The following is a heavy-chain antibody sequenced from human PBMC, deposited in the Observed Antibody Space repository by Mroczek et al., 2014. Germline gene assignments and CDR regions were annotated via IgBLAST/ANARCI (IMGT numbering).Heavy chain of an antibody. V-gene: IGHV4-59*12. Sequence: QVQLQESGPGLVKPSETLSLTCTVSGGSISSYYWSWIRQPPGKGLEWIGYIYYSGSTNYNPSLKSRVTISVDTSKNQFSLKLSSVTAADTAVYYCARGAVRKIDYWGQGTLVTVPS. D-gene: IGHD3-16*02. CDR1: GGSISSYY. CDR2: IYYSGST. CDR3: ARGAVRKIDY. J-gene: IGHJ4*02.